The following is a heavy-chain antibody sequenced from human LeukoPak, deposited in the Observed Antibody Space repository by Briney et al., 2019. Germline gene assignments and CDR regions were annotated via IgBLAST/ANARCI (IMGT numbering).Heavy chain of an antibody. J-gene: IGHJ4*02. Sequence: SETLSLTCAVYGGSFSGYYWSWIRQPPGKGLEWIGEINHSGSTNYNPSLKSRVTISVDTSKNQFSLKLSSVTAADTAVYYCASGWYPDVWDYWGQGTLVTVSS. CDR2: INHSGST. CDR1: GGSFSGYY. V-gene: IGHV4-34*01. CDR3: ASGWYPDVWDY. D-gene: IGHD6-13*01.